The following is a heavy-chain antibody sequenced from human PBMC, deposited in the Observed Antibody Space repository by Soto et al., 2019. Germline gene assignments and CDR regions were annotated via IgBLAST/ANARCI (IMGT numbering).Heavy chain of an antibody. D-gene: IGHD3-3*01. CDR3: ARFSPPDFWSGYHNYYYYGMDV. CDR1: GGTFSSYA. V-gene: IGHV1-69*13. Sequence: ASVKVSCKASGGTFSSYAISWVRQAPGQGLEWMGGIIPIFGTANYAQKFQGRVTITADESTSTAYMELSSLRSEDTAVYYCARFSPPDFWSGYHNYYYYGMDVWGQGTTVTVSS. CDR2: IIPIFGTA. J-gene: IGHJ6*02.